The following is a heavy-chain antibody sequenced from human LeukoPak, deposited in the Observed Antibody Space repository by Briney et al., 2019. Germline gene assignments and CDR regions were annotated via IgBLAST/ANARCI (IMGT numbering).Heavy chain of an antibody. D-gene: IGHD2-15*01. CDR2: INPSSGDT. CDR3: ARGVEVPDFDY. J-gene: IGHJ4*02. V-gene: IGHV1-2*06. Sequence: ASVKVSCKASGYTFTGYYMHWVRQAPGQGLEWMGRINPSSGDTNYAQKFQGRVTMTRDTSISTAYMELRRLRSDDTAVYYCARGVEVPDFDYWGQGTLVTVS. CDR1: GYTFTGYY.